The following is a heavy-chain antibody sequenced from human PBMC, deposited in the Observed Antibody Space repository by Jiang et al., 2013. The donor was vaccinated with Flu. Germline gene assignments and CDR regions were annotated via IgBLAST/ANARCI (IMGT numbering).Heavy chain of an antibody. D-gene: IGHD6-13*01. J-gene: IGHJ4*02. CDR1: ASTFTRYW. V-gene: IGHV5-51*01. CDR2: INPADSET. Sequence: KKPGESLKISCKASASTFTRYWIAWVRQMSGRGLEWMGTINPADSETRYGPSFQGLVTISADKSISTAYVQWSSLAASDTALYYCATGDAAGTGFFDSWGQGTLVTVSS. CDR3: ATGDAAGTGFFDS.